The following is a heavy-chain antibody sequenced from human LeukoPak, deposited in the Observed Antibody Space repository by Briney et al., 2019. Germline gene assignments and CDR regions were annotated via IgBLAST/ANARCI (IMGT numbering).Heavy chain of an antibody. CDR3: ARVGERITIFGVVPGKFDY. V-gene: IGHV1-18*01. D-gene: IGHD3-3*01. J-gene: IGHJ4*02. CDR2: ISAYNGNT. Sequence: ASVKVSCKASAYTFTSYGISWVRQAPGQGLEWMGWISAYNGNTNYAQKLQGRVTMTTDTSTSTAYMELRSLRSDDTAVYYCARVGERITIFGVVPGKFDYWGQGTLVTVSS. CDR1: AYTFTSYG.